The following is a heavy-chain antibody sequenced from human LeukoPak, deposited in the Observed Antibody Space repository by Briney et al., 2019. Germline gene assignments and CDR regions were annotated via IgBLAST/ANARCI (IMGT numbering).Heavy chain of an antibody. CDR1: GGSISGYY. V-gene: IGHV4-59*01. D-gene: IGHD3-22*01. CDR2: IYYSGST. CDR3: ARGGLENGYHSNDGFDI. J-gene: IGHJ3*02. Sequence: NSSETLSLTCTVSGGSISGYYWSWIRQSPGKGLEWIGYIYYSGSTKYNPSLKSRVTMSVDTSRNQFSLKLSSVTAADTAVYYCARGGLENGYHSNDGFDIWGQGTMVTVSS.